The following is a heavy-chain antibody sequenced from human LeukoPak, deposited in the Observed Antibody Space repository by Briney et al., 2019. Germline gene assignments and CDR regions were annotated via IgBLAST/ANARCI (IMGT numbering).Heavy chain of an antibody. V-gene: IGHV3-66*01. CDR1: GFSVSSNY. CDR2: FYSGGST. CDR3: AKDLHPVGAAAGSQH. D-gene: IGHD6-13*01. J-gene: IGHJ1*01. Sequence: TGGSLRLSCAASGFSVSSNYMSWVRKAPGKGLEWVSVFYSGGSTYYADSVKGRFTISRDNYKNTLYLQMHSQRAEDTAVYYCAKDLHPVGAAAGSQHWGQGTLVTVSS.